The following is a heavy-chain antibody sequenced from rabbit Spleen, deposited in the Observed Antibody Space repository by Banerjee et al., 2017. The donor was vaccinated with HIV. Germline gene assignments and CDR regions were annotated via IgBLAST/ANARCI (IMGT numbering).Heavy chain of an antibody. CDR3: ARDLVGVIGWNFYL. D-gene: IGHD1-1*01. CDR2: INAATAKP. J-gene: IGHJ4*01. V-gene: IGHV1S45*01. CDR1: GFSFTNSDH. Sequence: QEQVVESGGGLVQPEGSLTLTCTASGFSFTNSDHMCWVRQAPGKGLEWIACINAATAKPVYATWAKGRFTISRTSSTTVTLRMTSLTAADTATYFCARDLVGVIGWNFYLWGQGTLVTVS.